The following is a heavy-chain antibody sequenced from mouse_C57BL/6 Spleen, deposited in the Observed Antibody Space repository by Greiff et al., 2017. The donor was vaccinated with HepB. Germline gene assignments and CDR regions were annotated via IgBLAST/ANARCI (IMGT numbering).Heavy chain of an antibody. Sequence: EVQLQQSGGGLVKPGGSLKLSCAASGFTFSDYGMHWVRQAPEKGLEWVAYISSGSSTIYYADTVTGRFTISRDNAKNTLFLQMTSLRSEDTAMYYCARGGYRDYWGQGTTLTVSS. CDR2: ISSGSSTI. J-gene: IGHJ2*01. CDR3: ARGGYRDY. D-gene: IGHD2-2*01. CDR1: GFTFSDYG. V-gene: IGHV5-17*01.